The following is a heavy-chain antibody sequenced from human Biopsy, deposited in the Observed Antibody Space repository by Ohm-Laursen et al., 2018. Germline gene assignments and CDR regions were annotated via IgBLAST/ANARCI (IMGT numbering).Heavy chain of an antibody. CDR3: ARPTNARTGGAPFDI. V-gene: IGHV3-33*01. CDR2: LWYDGTNK. J-gene: IGHJ3*02. CDR1: GFSFSSYG. D-gene: IGHD1-1*01. Sequence: SLRLSCTASGFSFSSYGMHWVRQAPGKGLEWVAVLWYDGTNKYYADSVKGRFTISRDNSKNTLYLQMNSLRAEDTAMYYCARPTNARTGGAPFDIWGQGTMVTVSS.